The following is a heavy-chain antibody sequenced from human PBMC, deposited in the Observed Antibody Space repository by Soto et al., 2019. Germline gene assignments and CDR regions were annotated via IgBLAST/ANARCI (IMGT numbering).Heavy chain of an antibody. D-gene: IGHD3-10*01. CDR2: MNPNSGNT. CDR1: GYTFTSYD. Sequence: ASVKVSCKASGYTFTSYDINWVRQATGQGLEWMGWMNPNSGNTGYAQKFQGRVTMTRNTSISTAYMELSSLRSEDTAVYYCARGKVLLWFGELDDAFDIWGQGTMVT. J-gene: IGHJ3*02. V-gene: IGHV1-8*01. CDR3: ARGKVLLWFGELDDAFDI.